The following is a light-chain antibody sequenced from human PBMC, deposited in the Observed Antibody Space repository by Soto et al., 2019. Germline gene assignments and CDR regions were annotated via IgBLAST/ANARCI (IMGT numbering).Light chain of an antibody. Sequence: DIQMTQSPSSLSASVGDRFIITCQASQNINNYLNWYQQKPGRAPKLLIYDASNLEAGVPSRFRGSGSGTEFTLTISSLQPDDFATYYCQQYQTYATFGQGTRLEIK. V-gene: IGKV1-33*01. CDR1: QNINNY. CDR3: QQYQTYAT. J-gene: IGKJ5*01. CDR2: DAS.